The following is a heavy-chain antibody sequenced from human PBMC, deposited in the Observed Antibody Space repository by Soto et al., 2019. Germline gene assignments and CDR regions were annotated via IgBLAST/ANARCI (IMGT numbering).Heavy chain of an antibody. D-gene: IGHD3-3*01. CDR3: ARGPNVLRFLEWLPGPTDY. J-gene: IGHJ4*02. Sequence: ASVKVSCKASGYTFTSYYMHWVRQAPGQGLDWMGIINPSGGSTSYAQKFQGRVTMTRDTSTSTVYMELSSLRSEDTAVYYCARGPNVLRFLEWLPGPTDYWGQGTLVTVSS. V-gene: IGHV1-46*01. CDR1: GYTFTSYY. CDR2: INPSGGST.